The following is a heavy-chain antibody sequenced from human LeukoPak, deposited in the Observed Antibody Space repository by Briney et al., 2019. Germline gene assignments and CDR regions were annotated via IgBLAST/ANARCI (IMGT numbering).Heavy chain of an antibody. V-gene: IGHV3-21*01. Sequence: GGSLRLSCAASGFTFSSYSMSWVRQAPGKGLEWVSSISSSSSYIYYAASVKGRFTISRDNAKHSLYLQMNSLRAEDTAVYYCVRDFGDTMVRGSRFDYWGQGTLVTVSS. CDR2: ISSSSSYI. CDR1: GFTFSSYS. CDR3: VRDFGDTMVRGSRFDY. J-gene: IGHJ4*02. D-gene: IGHD3-10*01.